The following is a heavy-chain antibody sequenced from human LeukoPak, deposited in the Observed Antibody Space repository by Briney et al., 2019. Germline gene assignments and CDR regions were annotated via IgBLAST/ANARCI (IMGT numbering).Heavy chain of an antibody. J-gene: IGHJ4*02. D-gene: IGHD3-22*01. V-gene: IGHV5-51*01. Sequence: GASLKISCRGSGYSFTSYWIGWVRQMPGKGLEWMGIIYPGDSDTRYSPSFQGQVTISADKSISTAYLQWSSLKASDTAMYYCARQKRAYYYDSSGHTIDYWGQGTLVTVSS. CDR2: IYPGDSDT. CDR1: GYSFTSYW. CDR3: ARQKRAYYYDSSGHTIDY.